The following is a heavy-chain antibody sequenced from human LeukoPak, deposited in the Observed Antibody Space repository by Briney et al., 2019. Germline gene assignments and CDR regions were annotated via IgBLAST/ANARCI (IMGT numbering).Heavy chain of an antibody. CDR3: AKAQPIPYYDILTGLVSYYFDY. V-gene: IGHV3-23*01. CDR2: ISGSGGST. J-gene: IGHJ4*02. D-gene: IGHD3-9*01. Sequence: GASLRLSCAASGFTFSSYAMSWVRQAPGKGLEWVSAISGSGGSTYYADSVKGRFTISRDNSKNTLYLQMNSLRAEDTAVYYCAKAQPIPYYDILTGLVSYYFDYWGQGTLVTVSS. CDR1: GFTFSSYA.